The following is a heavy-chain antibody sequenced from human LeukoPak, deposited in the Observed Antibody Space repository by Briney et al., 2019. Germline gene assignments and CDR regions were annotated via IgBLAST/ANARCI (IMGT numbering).Heavy chain of an antibody. D-gene: IGHD3-10*01. CDR1: GYTFTGYY. Sequence: GASVKVSCKASGYTFTGYYMHWVRQAPGQGLEWMGWINPNSGGTNYAQKFQGRVTMTRDTSISTAYMELSRLRSDDTAVYYCARCYYGSGSYYRAAYYYGMDVWGQGTTVTVSS. V-gene: IGHV1-2*02. J-gene: IGHJ6*02. CDR2: INPNSGGT. CDR3: ARCYYGSGSYYRAAYYYGMDV.